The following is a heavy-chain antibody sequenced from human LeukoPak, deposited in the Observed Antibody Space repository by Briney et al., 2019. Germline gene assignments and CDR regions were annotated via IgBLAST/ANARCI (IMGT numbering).Heavy chain of an antibody. J-gene: IGHJ4*02. CDR2: INPNSGGT. CDR3: ARLPLSGSYIQGYYFDY. D-gene: IGHD1-26*01. Sequence: GASVKVSCKASGYAFTGYYMHWVRQAPGQGLEWMGWINPNSGGTNYAQKFQGRVTMTRDTSISTAYMELSRLRSDDTAVYYCARLPLSGSYIQGYYFDYWGQGTLVTVSS. V-gene: IGHV1-2*02. CDR1: GYAFTGYY.